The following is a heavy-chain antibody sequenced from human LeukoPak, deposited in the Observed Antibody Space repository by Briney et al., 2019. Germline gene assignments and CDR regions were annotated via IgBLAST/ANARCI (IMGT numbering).Heavy chain of an antibody. CDR3: APGIAVAGTPPNLNYGMDL. CDR2: INHSGST. J-gene: IGHJ6*02. D-gene: IGHD6-19*01. V-gene: IGHV4-34*01. Sequence: PSETLSLTCAVYGGSFSGYYWSWIRQPPGKGLEWIGEINHSGSTNYNPSLKSRVTISVDTSKNQFSLKLSSVTAADTAVYYCAPGIAVAGTPPNLNYGMDLWGQGTTVTVSS. CDR1: GGSFSGYY.